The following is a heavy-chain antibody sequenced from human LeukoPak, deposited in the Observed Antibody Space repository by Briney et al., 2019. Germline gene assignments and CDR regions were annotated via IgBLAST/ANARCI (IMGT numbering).Heavy chain of an antibody. Sequence: GGSLRLSCAASGFNFWSYGMHWVRQAPGKGLEWVAIVWSDESNKYYADSVKGRFTISRDNSGNTVSLQMDNLRADDTAVYCCTKGSFASPSTFDSWGQGTLVTVSS. CDR3: TKGSFASPSTFDS. J-gene: IGHJ4*02. D-gene: IGHD2/OR15-2a*01. V-gene: IGHV3-33*06. CDR1: GFNFWSYG. CDR2: VWSDESNK.